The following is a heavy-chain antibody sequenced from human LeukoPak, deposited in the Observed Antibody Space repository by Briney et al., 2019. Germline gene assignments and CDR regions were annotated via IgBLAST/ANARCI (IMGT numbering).Heavy chain of an antibody. D-gene: IGHD6-19*01. V-gene: IGHV4-34*01. CDR3: AGVAAVAGLSSCMDV. Sequence: SETLSLTCAVYGGSFSGYYWSWIRQPPGKGLEWIGEINHSGSTNYNPSLKSRVTISVDTSKNQFSLKLSSVTAADTAVYYCAGVAAVAGLSSCMDVWGQGTTVTVSS. J-gene: IGHJ6*02. CDR2: INHSGST. CDR1: GGSFSGYY.